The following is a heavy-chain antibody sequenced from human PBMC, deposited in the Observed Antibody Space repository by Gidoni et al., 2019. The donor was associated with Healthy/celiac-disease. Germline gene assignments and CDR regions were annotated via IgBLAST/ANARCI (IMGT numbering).Heavy chain of an antibody. D-gene: IGHD3-3*01. V-gene: IGHV3-48*01. CDR2: ISSSSSTI. CDR3: ARDIKEYYDFWSGYYKV. CDR1: GFTFSSYS. Sequence: EVQLVESGGGLVQPGGSLRLSCAASGFTFSSYSMNWVRQAPGKGLEWVSYISSSSSTIYYADSVKGRFTISRDNAKNSLYLQMNSLRAEDTAVYYCARDIKEYYDFWSGYYKVWGQGTLVTVSS. J-gene: IGHJ4*02.